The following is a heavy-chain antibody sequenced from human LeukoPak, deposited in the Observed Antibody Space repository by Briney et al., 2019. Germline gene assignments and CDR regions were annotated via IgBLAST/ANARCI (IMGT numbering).Heavy chain of an antibody. J-gene: IGHJ4*02. Sequence: ASVKVSCKASGYTFTSYDINWVRQATGQGLEWMGWMNPNSGNTGYAQKFQGRVTMTSYTSIDTAYMELSSLRSEDTAVYYCATELRWKEYWGQGTLVTVPS. CDR3: ATELRWKEY. V-gene: IGHV1-8*01. D-gene: IGHD4-23*01. CDR2: MNPNSGNT. CDR1: GYTFTSYD.